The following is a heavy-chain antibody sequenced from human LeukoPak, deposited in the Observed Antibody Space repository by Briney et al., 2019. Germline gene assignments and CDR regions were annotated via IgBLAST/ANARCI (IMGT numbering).Heavy chain of an antibody. D-gene: IGHD3-9*01. CDR1: GFTFSSYD. V-gene: IGHV3-13*01. CDR2: IGTAGDT. J-gene: IGHJ6*02. Sequence: QTGGSLRLSCAASGFTFSSYDMHWVRQATGKGLEWVSAIGTAGDTYYPGSVKGRFTISRENAKNSLYLQMISLRAGDTAVYYCARGPSILTGSKYGMDVWGQGTTVTVSS. CDR3: ARGPSILTGSKYGMDV.